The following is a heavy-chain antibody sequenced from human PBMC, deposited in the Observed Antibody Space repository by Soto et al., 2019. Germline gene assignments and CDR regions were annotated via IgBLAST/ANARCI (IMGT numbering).Heavy chain of an antibody. Sequence: QVQLVQSGAEVKKPGSSVKVSCKASGGTFSSYAISWVRQAPGQGLEWMGGIIPIFGTANYAQKFQGRVTFTADKPPTTANMELGSLRSGERAVFDCAGGGGRAARLGNWFDPWGQGTLVTVSS. J-gene: IGHJ5*02. V-gene: IGHV1-69*06. CDR2: IIPIFGTA. CDR3: AGGGGRAARLGNWFDP. CDR1: GGTFSSYA. D-gene: IGHD6-6*01.